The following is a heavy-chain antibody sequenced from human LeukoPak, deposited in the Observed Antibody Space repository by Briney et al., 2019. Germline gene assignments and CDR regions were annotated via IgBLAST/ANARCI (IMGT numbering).Heavy chain of an antibody. D-gene: IGHD1-26*01. CDR1: GFTFSSYA. CDR3: AKGRNQWELLPEFDY. V-gene: IGHV3-23*01. J-gene: IGHJ4*02. Sequence: GGSLRLSCAASGFTFSSYAMSWVRQAPGKGLEWVSAISGSGGSTYYADSVKGRFTISRDNSKNTLYLQMNSLRAEDMAVYYCAKGRNQWELLPEFDYWGQGTLVTVSS. CDR2: ISGSGGST.